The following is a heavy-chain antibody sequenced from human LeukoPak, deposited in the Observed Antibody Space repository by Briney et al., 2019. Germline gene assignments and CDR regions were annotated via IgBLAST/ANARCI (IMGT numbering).Heavy chain of an antibody. Sequence: PGGSLRLSCAASGLSISDNYMSCVRQAPGKGLEWVSIIHSGGNIYYADSVKGRFTISRDNSKNTLYLQMNSLRAEDTAVYYCARDRGYAMDVWGQGTTLTVSS. CDR3: ARDRGYAMDV. CDR2: IHSGGNI. D-gene: IGHD1-1*01. J-gene: IGHJ6*02. CDR1: GLSISDNY. V-gene: IGHV3-53*01.